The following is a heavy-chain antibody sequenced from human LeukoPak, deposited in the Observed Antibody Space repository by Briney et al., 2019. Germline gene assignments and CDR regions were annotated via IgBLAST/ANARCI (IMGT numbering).Heavy chain of an antibody. CDR2: ISGGSNTI. V-gene: IGHV3-48*01. CDR3: ATTVGAAASGRASDI. J-gene: IGHJ3*02. CDR1: TFTFSRYS. D-gene: IGHD1-26*01. Sequence: PGGSLRLSCAASTFTFSRYSMNWVRQAPGKGLEWVSYISGGSNTIYYADSVKGRFTISRDNAKNSLYLQMNSLRAEDTALYYCATTVGAAASGRASDIWGQGTMVTVSS.